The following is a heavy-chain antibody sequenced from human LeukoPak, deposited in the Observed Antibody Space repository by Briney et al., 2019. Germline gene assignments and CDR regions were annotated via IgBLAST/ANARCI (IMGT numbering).Heavy chain of an antibody. D-gene: IGHD3-9*01. J-gene: IGHJ4*02. CDR3: AKNPDYDVLTGTSFDC. CDR2: ISWNSGSNT. CDR1: GFTFDDYA. Sequence: TGGSLRLSCAASGFTFDDYAMHWVRQAPGKGLEWVSGISWNSGSNTYYAASVKGRFTISRDNSNNTLYLQMNSLKAEDTAVYYCAKNPDYDVLTGTSFDCWGQGALVTVSS. V-gene: IGHV3-23*01.